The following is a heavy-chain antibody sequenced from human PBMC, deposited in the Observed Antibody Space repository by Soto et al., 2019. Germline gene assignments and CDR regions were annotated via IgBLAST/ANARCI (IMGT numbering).Heavy chain of an antibody. V-gene: IGHV3-23*01. J-gene: IGHJ1*01. CDR2: ISGSGGST. D-gene: IGHD3-22*01. CDR1: GFTFSSYA. Sequence: ESVGGLVQPGGSLRLSCAASGFTFSSYAMSWVRQAPGKGLEWVSAISGSGGSTYYADSVKGRFTISRDNSKNTLYLQMNSLRAEDTAVYYCASGAPMYYYDSSGHYEGGYFQHWGQGTLVTVSS. CDR3: ASGAPMYYYDSSGHYEGGYFQH.